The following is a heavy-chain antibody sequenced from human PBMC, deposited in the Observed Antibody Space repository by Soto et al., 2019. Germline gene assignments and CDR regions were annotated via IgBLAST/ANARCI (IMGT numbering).Heavy chain of an antibody. J-gene: IGHJ4*02. CDR3: ARRSGYDWESSSWYFDY. CDR2: IYSGGST. Sequence: EGSLRLSCAASGFTVSSNYMSWVRQAPGKGLEWVSVIYSGGSTYYADSVKGRFTISRDNSKNTLYLQMNSLRAEDTAVYYCARRSGYDWESSSWYFDYWGQGTLVTVSS. D-gene: IGHD5-12*01. V-gene: IGHV3-66*04. CDR1: GFTVSSNY.